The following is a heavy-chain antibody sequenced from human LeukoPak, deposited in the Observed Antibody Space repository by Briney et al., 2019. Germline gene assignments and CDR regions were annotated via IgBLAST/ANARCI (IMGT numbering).Heavy chain of an antibody. CDR1: GDSISGYY. D-gene: IGHD1-26*01. CDR2: IYYSGTS. CDR3: ASVKWDLSFDF. Sequence: SETLSLTCTVSGDSISGYYWSWIRQPPGKGLEWIGYIYYSGTSNYNPSFKSRVTISVDTSKNQFSLKLNSVTAADTAVYYCASVKWDLSFDFWGQGILVTVSS. V-gene: IGHV4-59*01. J-gene: IGHJ4*02.